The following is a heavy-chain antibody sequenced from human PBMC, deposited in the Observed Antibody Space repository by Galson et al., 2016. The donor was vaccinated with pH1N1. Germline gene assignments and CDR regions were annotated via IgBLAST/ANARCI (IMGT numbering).Heavy chain of an antibody. CDR3: VRAVGAVEAF. CDR2: ISSSSTNI. Sequence: SLRLSCAASGFTFSRYSMNWVRQAPGKGLEWVSSISSSSTNIYYADSMKGRFTISRDNAKNSLYLQMNSLRAEDTAVYYCVRAVGAVEAFWGQGTLVTVSS. D-gene: IGHD4/OR15-4a*01. CDR1: GFTFSRYS. J-gene: IGHJ4*02. V-gene: IGHV3-21*01.